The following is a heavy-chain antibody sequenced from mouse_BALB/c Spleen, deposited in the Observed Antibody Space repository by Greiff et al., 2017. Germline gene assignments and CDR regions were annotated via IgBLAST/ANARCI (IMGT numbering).Heavy chain of an antibody. CDR3: ARSHYYGSSAWFAY. Sequence: QVTLKESGPGILQPSQTLSLTCSFSGFSLSTSGMGVSWIRQPSGKGLEWLAHIYWDDDKRYNPSLKSRLTISKDTSRNQVFLKITSVDTADTATYYGARSHYYGSSAWFAYWGQGTLVTVSA. CDR2: IYWDDDK. J-gene: IGHJ3*01. CDR1: GFSLSTSGMG. D-gene: IGHD1-1*01. V-gene: IGHV8-12*01.